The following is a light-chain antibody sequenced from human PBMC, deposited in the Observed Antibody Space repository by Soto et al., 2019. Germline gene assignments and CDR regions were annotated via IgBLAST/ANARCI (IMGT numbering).Light chain of an antibody. J-gene: IGKJ1*01. V-gene: IGKV3-15*01. CDR3: QQYDNWPRT. Sequence: TLSVSPGERGTLSCRASQDISSNLAWYQQKPGQTPRLLIHGASTRATGIPARFSGSGSGTRFTLTIASLQSEDFAVYYCQQYDNWPRTFGQGTKVDSK. CDR2: GAS. CDR1: QDISSN.